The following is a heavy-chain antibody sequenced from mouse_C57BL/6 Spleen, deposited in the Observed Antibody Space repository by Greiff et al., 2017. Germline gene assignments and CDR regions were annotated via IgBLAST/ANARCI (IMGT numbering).Heavy chain of an antibody. CDR2: IWWDDDK. CDR1: GFSLSTFGMG. J-gene: IGHJ2*01. V-gene: IGHV8-8*01. D-gene: IGHD2-4*01. Sequence: QVTLKVSGPGILQPSQTLSLTCSFSGFSLSTFGMGVGWIRPPSGKGLEWLAHIWWDDDKYYNPPLKNRLTNAKDTSKNQLFLKFAKVDTADTATYYWARIAKEDDYDGYYFDYWGQGTTLTVSS. CDR3: ARIAKEDDYDGYYFDY.